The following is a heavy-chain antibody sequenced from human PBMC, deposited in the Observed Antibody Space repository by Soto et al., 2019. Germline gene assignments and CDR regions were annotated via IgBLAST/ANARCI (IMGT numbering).Heavy chain of an antibody. J-gene: IGHJ5*02. D-gene: IGHD1-26*01. CDR2: VAYSGTT. Sequence: QVQLQESGPGLVKPSETLTLTCTVSPGSISSSYWSWIRQPHGRGLEWIGHVAYSGTTKYNPSLKSRGSISVSTSKRQFSLRMTSVTAADTAVHYCAREAPDYYFDQWGQGILVTVPS. CDR1: PGSISSSY. V-gene: IGHV4-59*01. CDR3: AREAPDYYFDQ.